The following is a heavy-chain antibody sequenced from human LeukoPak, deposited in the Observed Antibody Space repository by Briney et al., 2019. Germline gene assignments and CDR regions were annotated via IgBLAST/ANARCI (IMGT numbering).Heavy chain of an antibody. CDR1: GFTFSSYD. J-gene: IGHJ4*02. CDR3: AKLSGSYYLPLDY. V-gene: IGHV3-23*01. D-gene: IGHD1-26*01. CDR2: SGGDGGST. Sequence: GGSLRLSCAASGFTFSSYDMSWVRQAPGKGLEWVSASGGDGGSTYADSVKGRFTISRDNSKNTLNLQMNGPRVEDTAVYYCAKLSGSYYLPLDYWGQGTLVTVSS.